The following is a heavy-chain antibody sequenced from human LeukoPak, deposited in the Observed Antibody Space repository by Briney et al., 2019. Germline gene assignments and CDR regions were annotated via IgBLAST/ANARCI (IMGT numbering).Heavy chain of an antibody. V-gene: IGHV3-30*03. CDR1: GFSFSSYG. CDR3: ARTREQWQVLDY. J-gene: IGHJ4*02. D-gene: IGHD6-19*01. CDR2: ISHEGSGN. Sequence: GGPLRLSCAASGFSFSSYGMHWVRQAPGKGLEWVAVISHEGSGNYYADSVKGRFTISRDNSKNMVYLQMNSLRAEDTAVYYCARTREQWQVLDYWGQGTLVTVSS.